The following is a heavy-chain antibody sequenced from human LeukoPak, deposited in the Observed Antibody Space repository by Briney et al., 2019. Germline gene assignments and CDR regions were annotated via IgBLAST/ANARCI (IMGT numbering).Heavy chain of an antibody. Sequence: GGSLRLSCAASGFTFSSYWMHWVRQVPGKGLVWVSRINSDGSSTSYADSVKGRFTISRDNAKNTLYLQMNSLRAEDTAVYYCARDREASYYYYYGMDVWGQGTTVTVSS. CDR1: GFTFSSYW. CDR3: ARDREASYYYYYGMDV. V-gene: IGHV3-74*01. CDR2: INSDGSST. D-gene: IGHD2-21*01. J-gene: IGHJ6*02.